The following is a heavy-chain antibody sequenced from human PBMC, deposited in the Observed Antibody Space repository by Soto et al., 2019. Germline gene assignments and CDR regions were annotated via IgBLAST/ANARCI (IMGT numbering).Heavy chain of an antibody. J-gene: IGHJ4*02. CDR2: IWYDGSNK. V-gene: IGHV3-33*01. CDR1: GFTFSSYS. CDR3: ARDWYYYDSSGYPDY. D-gene: IGHD3-22*01. Sequence: GGSLRLSCAASGFTFSSYSMHWVRQAPGKGLEWVAVIWYDGSNKYYADSVKGRFTISRDNSKNTLYLQMNSLRAEDTAVYYCARDWYYYDSSGYPDYWGQGTLVTVSS.